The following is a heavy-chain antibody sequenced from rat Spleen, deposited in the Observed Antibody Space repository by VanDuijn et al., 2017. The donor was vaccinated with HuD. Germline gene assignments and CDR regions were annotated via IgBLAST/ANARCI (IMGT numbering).Heavy chain of an antibody. J-gene: IGHJ1*01. Sequence: EVQLVESGGGLVQPGRSLKLSCAASGFTFSDYNMAWVRQAPKKGLEWVATISYDGSSTYDRDSVKGRFTISRDNAKSTLSLQMDSLRSEDTATYYCARHGPPRYLRGYFDFWGPGTMVTVSS. CDR3: ARHGPPRYLRGYFDF. CDR1: GFTFSDYN. D-gene: IGHD2-1*01. V-gene: IGHV5-7*01. CDR2: ISYDGSST.